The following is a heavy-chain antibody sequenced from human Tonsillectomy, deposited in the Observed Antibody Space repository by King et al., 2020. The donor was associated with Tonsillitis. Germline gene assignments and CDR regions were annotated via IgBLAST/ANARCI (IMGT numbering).Heavy chain of an antibody. J-gene: IGHJ4*02. CDR2: ISSSRSTI. V-gene: IGHV3-48*01. D-gene: IGHD3-22*01. CDR3: VREPPPDYYDSRGYYGY. CDR1: GFTFSSYN. Sequence: VQLVESGGGLVQPGGSLRLSCAASGFTFSSYNMNWVRQAPGKGLEWVSYISSSRSTIYYADSVKGRFTISRDNAKNSLYLQMNSLRAEDTAVYYCVREPPPDYYDSRGYYGYWGQGTQVTVSS.